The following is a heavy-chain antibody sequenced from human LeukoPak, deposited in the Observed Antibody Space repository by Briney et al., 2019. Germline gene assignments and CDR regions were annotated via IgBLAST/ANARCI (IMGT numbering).Heavy chain of an antibody. J-gene: IGHJ4*02. CDR3: AKGGSSAFFDY. D-gene: IGHD1-26*01. CDR2: ISGSGGST. Sequence: GGSLRLSCAASGFTFSSYSMNWVRQAPGKGLEWVSAISGSGGSTYYADSVKGRFTISRDNSKNTLYLQMNSLRAEDTAVYYCAKGGSSAFFDYWGQGTLVTVSS. CDR1: GFTFSSYS. V-gene: IGHV3-23*01.